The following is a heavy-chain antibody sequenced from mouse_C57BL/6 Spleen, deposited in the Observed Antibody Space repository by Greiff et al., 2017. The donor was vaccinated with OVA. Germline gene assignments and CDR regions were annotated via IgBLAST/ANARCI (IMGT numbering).Heavy chain of an antibody. Sequence: QVQLQQPGAELVMPGASVKLSCKASGYTFTSYWMHWVKQRPGQGLEWIGEIDPSDSYTNYNQKFKGKSTLTVDKSSSTAYMQLSSLTSEDSAVYYCARSYYSNYVDYWGQGTTLTVSS. CDR3: ARSYYSNYVDY. V-gene: IGHV1-69*01. D-gene: IGHD2-5*01. CDR2: IDPSDSYT. J-gene: IGHJ2*01. CDR1: GYTFTSYW.